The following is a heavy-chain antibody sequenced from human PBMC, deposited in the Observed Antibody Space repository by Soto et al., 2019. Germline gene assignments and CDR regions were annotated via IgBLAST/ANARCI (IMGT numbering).Heavy chain of an antibody. CDR2: MNSDGSII. V-gene: IGHV3-74*01. CDR1: GYTFRNQW. J-gene: IGHJ4*02. CDR3: ATAEVDY. Sequence: GSLRLSCAIAGYTFRNQWMHWVRQAPGKGLEWVSRMNSDGSIINYKDSVKGRFTVSRDNAKNTLYLQMNSLRVEDTAVYYCATAEVDYWGPGTLVTV.